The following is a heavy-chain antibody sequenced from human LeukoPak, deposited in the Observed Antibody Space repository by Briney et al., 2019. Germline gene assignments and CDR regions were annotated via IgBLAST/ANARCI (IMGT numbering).Heavy chain of an antibody. CDR1: GFTFRKHY. V-gene: IGHV3-11*01. J-gene: IGHJ6*02. CDR2: IGASGSTR. CDR3: AKDLREWYYDPNGNYFSYGMDV. Sequence: GGSLRLSCAASGFTFRKHYMSWIRQAPGRGPEWVAYIGASGSTRYYRDSVDGRFTISRDNAKNSLHLQMNSLRAEDTAVYYCAKDLREWYYDPNGNYFSYGMDVWGQGTTVVVS. D-gene: IGHD3-22*01.